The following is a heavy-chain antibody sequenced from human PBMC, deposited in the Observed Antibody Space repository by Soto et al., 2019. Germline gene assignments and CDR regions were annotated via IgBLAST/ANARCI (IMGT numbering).Heavy chain of an antibody. Sequence: GSLRLSCAASGFTFSNAWMSWVRQAPGKGLEWVGRIKSKTDGGTTDYAAPVKGRFTISRDDSKNTLYLQMNSLKTEDTAVYYCTTQGPGYYYGMDVWGQGTTVTVSS. CDR2: IKSKTDGGTT. CDR3: TTQGPGYYYGMDV. CDR1: GFTFSNAW. J-gene: IGHJ6*02. V-gene: IGHV3-15*01.